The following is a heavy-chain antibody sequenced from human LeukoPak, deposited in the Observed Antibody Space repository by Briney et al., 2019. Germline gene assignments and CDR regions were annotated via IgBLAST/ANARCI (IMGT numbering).Heavy chain of an antibody. CDR2: IIPILGIA. D-gene: IGHD2-2*01. V-gene: IGHV1-69*04. CDR1: GYTFTSYG. CDR3: ARVVPAAMGGWFDP. Sequence: ASVKVSCKASGYTFTSYGISWVRQAPGQGLEWMGRIIPILGIANYAQKFQGRVTITADKSTSTAYMELSSLRSEDTAVYYCARVVPAAMGGWFDPWGQGTLVTVSS. J-gene: IGHJ5*02.